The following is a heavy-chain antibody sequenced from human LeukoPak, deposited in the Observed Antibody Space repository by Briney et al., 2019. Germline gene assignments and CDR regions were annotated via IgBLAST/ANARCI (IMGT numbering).Heavy chain of an antibody. V-gene: IGHV3-21*01. J-gene: IGHJ4*02. CDR3: GSPGGYGYGYSYAY. D-gene: IGHD5-18*01. CDR2: ISSSSSSI. Sequence: PGGSLRLSCAASGFTFTYYTMTWVRQAPGKGLEWVSSISSSSSSIYYADSVKGRFTIPRDNAKNSLYLQMNSLRAEDTAVYYCGSPGGYGYGYSYAYWGQGTLVTVSS. CDR1: GFTFTYYT.